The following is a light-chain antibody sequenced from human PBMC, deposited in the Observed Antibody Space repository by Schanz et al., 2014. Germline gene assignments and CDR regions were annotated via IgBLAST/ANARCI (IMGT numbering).Light chain of an antibody. V-gene: IGLV2-8*01. CDR2: EVS. Sequence: QSALTQPPSASGSPGQSVTISCTGTSSDVGGYNYVSWYQQHPGKAPKVMIYEVSKRPSGVPDRFSGSKSGNTASLTVSGLQAEDEADYYCSSYAGRNNLVVFGGGTKLTVL. CDR1: SSDVGGYNY. CDR3: SSYAGRNNLVV. J-gene: IGLJ2*01.